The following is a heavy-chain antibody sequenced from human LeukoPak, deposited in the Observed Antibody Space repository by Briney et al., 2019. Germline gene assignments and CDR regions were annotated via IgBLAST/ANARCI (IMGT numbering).Heavy chain of an antibody. CDR2: ISSSSSYI. CDR3: ARAEGYSSSWDFDY. D-gene: IGHD6-13*01. J-gene: IGHJ4*02. V-gene: IGHV3-21*01. Sequence: PGGSLRLSCAASGFTFSSYAMSWVRQAPGKGLEWVSSISSSSSYIYYADSVEGRFTISRDNAKNSLYLQMNSLRAEDTAVYYCARAEGYSSSWDFDYWGQGTLVTVSS. CDR1: GFTFSSYA.